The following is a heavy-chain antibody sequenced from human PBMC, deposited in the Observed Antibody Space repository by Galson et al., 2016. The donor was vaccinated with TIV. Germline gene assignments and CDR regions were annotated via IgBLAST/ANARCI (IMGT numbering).Heavy chain of an antibody. J-gene: IGHJ4*02. CDR1: GFTFNNFW. CDR3: ARGQFAIGWYPDRFDC. V-gene: IGHV3-7*04. Sequence: SLRLSFAASGFTFNNFWMTWVRQAPGKGLEWVANIKQDGSDTYYVESLKGRFTISRDNAKSSLFLQMNSLRAEDTAVYYCARGQFAIGWYPDRFDCWGQGILVTVSS. CDR2: IKQDGSDT. D-gene: IGHD6-19*01.